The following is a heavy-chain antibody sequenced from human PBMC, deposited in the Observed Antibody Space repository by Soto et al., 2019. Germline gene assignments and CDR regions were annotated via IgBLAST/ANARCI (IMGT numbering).Heavy chain of an antibody. Sequence: PSETLSLTCTGSGGSISSSSSYWGWIRQPPGKGLEWIGYIYYSGSTNYNPSLKSRVTISVDTSKNQFSLKLSSVTAADTAVYYCARHSHGSNDYWGQGTLVTVSS. CDR1: GGSISSSSSY. J-gene: IGHJ4*02. D-gene: IGHD3-22*01. CDR3: ARHSHGSNDY. CDR2: IYYSGST. V-gene: IGHV4-39*01.